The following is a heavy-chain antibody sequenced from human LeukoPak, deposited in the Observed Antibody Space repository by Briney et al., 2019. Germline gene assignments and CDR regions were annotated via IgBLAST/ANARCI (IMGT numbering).Heavy chain of an antibody. Sequence: SQTLSLTCTVSGGPISSASYYWSWIRQPPGKGLEWIGYIYYSGSTNYNPSLKSRVTISVDTSKNQFSLKLSSVTAADTAVYYCAREPGAYCGGDCYDADAFDIWGQGTMVTVSS. CDR3: AREPGAYCGGDCYDADAFDI. CDR1: GGPISSASYY. J-gene: IGHJ3*02. V-gene: IGHV4-61*01. D-gene: IGHD2-21*02. CDR2: IYYSGST.